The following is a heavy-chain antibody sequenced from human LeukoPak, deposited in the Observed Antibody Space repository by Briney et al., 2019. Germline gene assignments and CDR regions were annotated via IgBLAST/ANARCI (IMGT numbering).Heavy chain of an antibody. J-gene: IGHJ4*02. D-gene: IGHD6-19*01. CDR2: INHSGST. V-gene: IGHV4-34*01. CDR3: ARGGRRWLGPRYDGY. Sequence: PSETLSLTCAVYGGSFSGYYWSWIRQPPGKGLEWIGEINHSGSTNYNPSLKSRVTISVDTSKNQFSLKLSSVTAADTAVYYCARGGRRWLGPRYDGYWGQGTLVTVSS. CDR1: GGSFSGYY.